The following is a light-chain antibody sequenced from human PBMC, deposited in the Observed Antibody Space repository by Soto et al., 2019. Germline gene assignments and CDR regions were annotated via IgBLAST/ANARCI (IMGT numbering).Light chain of an antibody. CDR1: QMGLHSSNNKNY. V-gene: IGKV4-1*01. Sequence: DIVMTQSPDSLAVSLGERATINCKSSQMGLHSSNNKNYLAWYQQKPGQPPKLLIYWASTRESGVPDRFSGSGSGTDFTLSISSLQAEEVAVYYCQQYYSPWTFGQGTKVEIK. CDR2: WAS. J-gene: IGKJ1*01. CDR3: QQYYSPWT.